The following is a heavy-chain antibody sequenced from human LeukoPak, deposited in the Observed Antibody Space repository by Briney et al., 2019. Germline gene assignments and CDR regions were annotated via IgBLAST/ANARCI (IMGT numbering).Heavy chain of an antibody. CDR1: GFTFSSYA. CDR3: ATLGRGWLLGAFDP. J-gene: IGHJ5*02. CDR2: ISGSGGST. D-gene: IGHD3-22*01. V-gene: IGHV3-23*01. Sequence: GGSLRLSCAASGFTFSSYAMSWVRQAPGKGLEWVSAISGSGGSTYYADSVKGRFTISRDNSKNTLYLQMNSLRAEDTAVYYCATLGRGWLLGAFDPWGQGTLVTASS.